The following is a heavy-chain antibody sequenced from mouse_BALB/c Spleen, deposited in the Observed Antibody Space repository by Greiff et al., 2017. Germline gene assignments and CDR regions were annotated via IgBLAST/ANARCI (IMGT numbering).Heavy chain of an antibody. CDR3: ARSAYYDPYYAMDY. J-gene: IGHJ4*01. Sequence: VKLMESGAELVRPGTSVKVSCKASGYAFTNYLIEWVKQRPGQGLEWIGVINPGSGGTNYNEKFKGKATLTADKSSSTAYMQLSSLTSDDSAVYCCARSAYYDPYYAMDYWGQGTSVTVSS. CDR2: INPGSGGT. D-gene: IGHD2-4*01. CDR1: GYAFTNYL. V-gene: IGHV1-54*01.